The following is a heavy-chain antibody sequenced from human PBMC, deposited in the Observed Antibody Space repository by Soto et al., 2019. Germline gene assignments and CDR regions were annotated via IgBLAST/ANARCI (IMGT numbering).Heavy chain of an antibody. CDR2: IYHSWST. Sequence: QLQLQDSGSGLVKPSQTLSLTCAVSGGSISSGGYSWSWIRQPPGKGLGWIGYIYHSWSTYYNPSLRSRVTISVDTSKNQFSLKLSSVTAADTAVYYCARAQGYCSSTSCYTEWFAPWGKGTLVTVSS. J-gene: IGHJ5*02. V-gene: IGHV4-30-2*01. D-gene: IGHD2-2*02. CDR1: GGSISSGGYS. CDR3: ARAQGYCSSTSCYTEWFAP.